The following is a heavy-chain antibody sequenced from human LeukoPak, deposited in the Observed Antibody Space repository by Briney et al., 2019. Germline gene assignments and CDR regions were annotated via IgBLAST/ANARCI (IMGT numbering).Heavy chain of an antibody. V-gene: IGHV3-9*01. CDR3: AKLRGSGSDDY. Sequence: PGGSLRLSCAASGFTFDDYAMHWVRQAPGKGLEWVSGISWNSGSIGYADSVKGGFTISRDNAKNSLYLQMNSLRAEDTALYYCAKLRGSGSDDYWGQGTLVTVSS. CDR1: GFTFDDYA. CDR2: ISWNSGSI. D-gene: IGHD3-10*01. J-gene: IGHJ4*02.